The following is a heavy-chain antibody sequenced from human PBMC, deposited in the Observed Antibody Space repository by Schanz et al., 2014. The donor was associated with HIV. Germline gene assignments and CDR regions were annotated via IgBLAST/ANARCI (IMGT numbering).Heavy chain of an antibody. Sequence: QVQLVESGGCVVQPGKSLRLSCAASGFSFSSYGMHWVRQAPGKGLEWVAFISYDGSVKSYGDSVKGRFTVSRDNSKNTLYLQMNSLRAEDTAVYYCARSSGWRVFDYWGQGTLVTVSS. D-gene: IGHD6-19*01. V-gene: IGHV3-30*03. J-gene: IGHJ4*02. CDR2: ISYDGSVK. CDR3: ARSSGWRVFDY. CDR1: GFSFSSYG.